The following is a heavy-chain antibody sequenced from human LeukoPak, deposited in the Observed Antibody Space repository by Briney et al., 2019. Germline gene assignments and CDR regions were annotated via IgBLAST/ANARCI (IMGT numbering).Heavy chain of an antibody. D-gene: IGHD3-10*01. CDR1: RFTFSNYG. CDR2: ILFDGSNK. Sequence: GGSLRLSCSAPRFTFSNYGMHWVRQAPGKGLQWVAFILFDGSNKYYADSVKGRFTISRDNSKNTLYLQINSLRAEDTAVYYCARDRGNSHFDYWGQGTLVTVSS. V-gene: IGHV3-33*01. CDR3: ARDRGNSHFDY. J-gene: IGHJ4*02.